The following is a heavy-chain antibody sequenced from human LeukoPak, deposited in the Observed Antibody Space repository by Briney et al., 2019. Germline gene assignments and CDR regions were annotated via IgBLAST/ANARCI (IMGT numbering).Heavy chain of an antibody. V-gene: IGHV4-59*01. J-gene: IGHJ2*01. CDR3: VTSVDTAMANLNWYFDL. Sequence: KPSETLSLTCTVSGGSISSYYWSWIRQPPGKGLEWIGYIYYSGSTNYNPSLKSRVTISVDTSKNQFSLKLSSVTAADTAVYYCVTSVDTAMANLNWYFDLWGRGTLVTVSS. CDR1: GGSISSYY. CDR2: IYYSGST. D-gene: IGHD5-18*01.